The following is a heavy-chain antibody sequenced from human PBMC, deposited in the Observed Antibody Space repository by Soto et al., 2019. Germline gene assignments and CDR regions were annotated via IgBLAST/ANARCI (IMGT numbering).Heavy chain of an antibody. J-gene: IGHJ4*02. CDR1: GFTFSSYG. CDR3: AKDRRKVVVTAPFDY. Sequence: QVQLVESGGGVVQPGRSLRLSCAASGFTFSSYGMHWVRQAPGKGLEWVAVISYDGSNKYYADSVKGRFTISRDNSKNTVYLQMNRLRAEDTAVYYCAKDRRKVVVTAPFDYWGQGTLVTVSS. D-gene: IGHD2-15*01. V-gene: IGHV3-30*18. CDR2: ISYDGSNK.